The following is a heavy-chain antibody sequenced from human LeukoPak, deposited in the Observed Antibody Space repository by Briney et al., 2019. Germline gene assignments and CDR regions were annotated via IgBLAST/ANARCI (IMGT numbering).Heavy chain of an antibody. Sequence: ASVKVSCKASGYSFTSYGINWVRQAPGQGLEWMGWISAYNGNTNYAQKFQGRIAMTRDTSTMTAYLELRSLRSDDTALYYCAKDRSGPEGAFDIWGQGTMVTVSS. J-gene: IGHJ3*02. CDR1: GYSFTSYG. V-gene: IGHV1-18*01. CDR3: AKDRSGPEGAFDI. CDR2: ISAYNGNT. D-gene: IGHD1-14*01.